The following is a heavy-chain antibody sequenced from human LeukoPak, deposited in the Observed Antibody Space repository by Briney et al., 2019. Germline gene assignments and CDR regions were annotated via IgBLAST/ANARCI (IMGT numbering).Heavy chain of an antibody. D-gene: IGHD6-19*01. V-gene: IGHV5-51*01. CDR1: GYIYTSYW. Sequence: GESLKISCNSSGYIYTSYWIGWVRQMPGKGLEWMGIIYPGDSDTRYSPSFQGQVTISADKSISTAYLQWSSLKASDTAMYYCARHEWDSSGWYGGQTFDYWGQGTLVTVSS. CDR3: ARHEWDSSGWYGGQTFDY. J-gene: IGHJ4*02. CDR2: IYPGDSDT.